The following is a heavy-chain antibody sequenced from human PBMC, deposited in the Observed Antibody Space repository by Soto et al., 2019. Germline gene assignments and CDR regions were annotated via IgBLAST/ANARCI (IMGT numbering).Heavy chain of an antibody. CDR1: GFTFSSYA. J-gene: IGHJ4*02. Sequence: EVQLLESGGGLVQPGGSLRLSCAASGFTFSSYAMSWVRQAPGKGLEWVSAISGSGGSTYYADSVKGRFTISRDNSKNTLYLQMNSLRAEDTAVYYCAKGLIVHYDSSGGFDYLGQGTLVTVSS. D-gene: IGHD3-22*01. V-gene: IGHV3-23*01. CDR3: AKGLIVHYDSSGGFDY. CDR2: ISGSGGST.